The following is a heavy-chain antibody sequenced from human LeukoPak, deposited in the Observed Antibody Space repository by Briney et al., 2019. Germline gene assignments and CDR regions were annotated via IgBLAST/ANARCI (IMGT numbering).Heavy chain of an antibody. D-gene: IGHD6-19*01. CDR3: ARISIGVAGKGFDY. Sequence: PGGSLRLSCAASGFTFSSYAMHWVRQAPGKGLEWVAVISYDGSNKYYADSVKGRFTISRDNSKNTLYLQMNSLRAEDTAVYYCARISIGVAGKGFDYWGQGTLVTASS. J-gene: IGHJ4*02. CDR2: ISYDGSNK. V-gene: IGHV3-30*04. CDR1: GFTFSSYA.